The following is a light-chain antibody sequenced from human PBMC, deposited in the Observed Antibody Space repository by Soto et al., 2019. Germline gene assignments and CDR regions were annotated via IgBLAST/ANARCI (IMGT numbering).Light chain of an antibody. J-gene: IGLJ2*01. CDR3: AAWDDSLNGPRV. Sequence: QSVLTQPPSVSEAPRQRVTISCSGSSSNIGNNAVNWYQQLPGKAPKLLIYYDDLLPSGVSDRFSGSKSGTSASLAISGLQSEDEADDHCAAWDDSLNGPRVFGGGTKLTVL. CDR2: YDD. V-gene: IGLV1-36*01. CDR1: SSNIGNNA.